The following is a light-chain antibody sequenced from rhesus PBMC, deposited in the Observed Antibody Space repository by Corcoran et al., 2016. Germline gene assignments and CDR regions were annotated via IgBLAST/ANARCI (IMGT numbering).Light chain of an antibody. J-gene: IGKJ2*01. V-gene: IGKV3-10*01. CDR3: YQHSSGYS. CDR2: GAS. CDR1: QSVSSY. Sequence: QVILTQSPATLSLSPGERATLSCRASQSVSSYLAWYQQKPGQAPRLLIYGASSRATGIPDRFSGSGYGTDFTRTISSLGPEAGGVYHCYQHSSGYSFGQGTKVEIK.